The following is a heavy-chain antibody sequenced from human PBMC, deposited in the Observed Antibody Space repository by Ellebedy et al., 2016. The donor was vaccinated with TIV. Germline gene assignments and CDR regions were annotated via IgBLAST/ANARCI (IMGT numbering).Heavy chain of an antibody. V-gene: IGHV1-69*13. D-gene: IGHD1-14*01. J-gene: IGHJ6*02. Sequence: AASVKVSCKASGGTFSSYAISWVRQAPGQGLEWMGGIIPVFGTANYAQKFQGRVTITADESTGTAYMELSSLRSEDTAVYYCAHDRTFLYGMDVWGQGTTVTVSS. CDR2: IIPVFGTA. CDR1: GGTFSSYA. CDR3: AHDRTFLYGMDV.